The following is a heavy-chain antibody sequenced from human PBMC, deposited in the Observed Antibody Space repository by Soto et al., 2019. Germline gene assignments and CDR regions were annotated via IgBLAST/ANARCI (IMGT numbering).Heavy chain of an antibody. CDR2: IGPSNGHT. V-gene: IGHV1-18*01. D-gene: IGHD1-26*01. J-gene: IGHJ4*02. CDR3: ARGFVGTTELDY. CDR1: GYTFTNIG. Sequence: QVQLVQSGAEVKKPGASVSVSCKASGYTFTNIGISWVRQAPGQGLEWVGWIGPSNGHTNYAQNVQGRVTMTTEPSTTTVYMEMRSLISDDTAVYYCARGFVGTTELDYWGQGPQVPVSS.